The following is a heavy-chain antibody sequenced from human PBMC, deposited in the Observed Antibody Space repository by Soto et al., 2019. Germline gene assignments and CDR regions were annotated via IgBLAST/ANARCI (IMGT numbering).Heavy chain of an antibody. V-gene: IGHV3-9*01. D-gene: IGHD3-10*01. Sequence: EVQLVESGGGLVQPGRSLRLSCAASGFSFDDYGMHWVRQAPGKGLEWVSAISWNSAITDYVDSVKGRFIISRDNAKSSLYLQMNSLRPEDTALYYCARFGLFRPWDYWGQGTLVTVSS. J-gene: IGHJ4*02. CDR2: ISWNSAIT. CDR3: ARFGLFRPWDY. CDR1: GFSFDDYG.